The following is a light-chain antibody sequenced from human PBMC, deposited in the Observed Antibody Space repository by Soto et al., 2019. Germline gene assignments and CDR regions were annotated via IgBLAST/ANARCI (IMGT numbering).Light chain of an antibody. CDR1: QSVSSTY. CDR2: GAS. Sequence: EIVVRQSPGTLALCPGETATLSCRASQSVSSTYLAWYQKKPGQAPRLLIYGASSRATGIPDRFSGSGSGKDFTLTISRLGPEDFAMYYCQQYGASPLMYTFGQGTKVDIK. CDR3: QQYGASPLMYT. V-gene: IGKV3-20*01. J-gene: IGKJ2*01.